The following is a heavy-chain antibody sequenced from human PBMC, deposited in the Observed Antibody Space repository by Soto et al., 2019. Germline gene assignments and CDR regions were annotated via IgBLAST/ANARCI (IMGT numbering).Heavy chain of an antibody. V-gene: IGHV3-30*18. Sequence: GGSLRLSCAASGFTFSSYGMHWVRQAPGKGLEWVAVISYDGSNKYYADSVKGRFTISRDNSKNTLYLQMNSLRAEDTAVYYCANGGGSWYLYYYYGMDVWGQGTTVTVSS. CDR1: GFTFSSYG. CDR2: ISYDGSNK. J-gene: IGHJ6*02. CDR3: ANGGGSWYLYYYYGMDV. D-gene: IGHD6-13*01.